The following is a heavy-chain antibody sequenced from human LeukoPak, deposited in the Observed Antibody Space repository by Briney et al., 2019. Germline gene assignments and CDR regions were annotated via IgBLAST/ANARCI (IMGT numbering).Heavy chain of an antibody. CDR1: GFNFIGYS. D-gene: IGHD5-18*01. CDR3: AREGYTYGHGVDF. CDR2: ISSADNT. Sequence: SGGSLRLSCAASGFNFIGYSMTWVRRPPGKGLEWVSSISSADNTYYADSVKGRFTVSRDNAGKSLYLQMDGLRPEDTAVYYSAREGYTYGHGVDFWGQGTLVTVSS. V-gene: IGHV3-69-1*01. J-gene: IGHJ4*02.